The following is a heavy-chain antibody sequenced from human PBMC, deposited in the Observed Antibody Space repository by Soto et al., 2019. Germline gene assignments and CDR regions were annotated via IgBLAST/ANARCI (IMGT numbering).Heavy chain of an antibody. Sequence: SVKVSCKASGGTFSSYAISWVRQAPGQGLEWMGGIIPIFGTANYAQRLQGRVTITAYESTSTAYWELSSLRSEYTAVYYCARDGRGDGYIDVWGQGTTGTVAS. CDR1: GGTFSSYA. CDR2: IIPIFGTA. V-gene: IGHV1-69*13. CDR3: ARDGRGDGYIDV. D-gene: IGHD3-10*01. J-gene: IGHJ6*03.